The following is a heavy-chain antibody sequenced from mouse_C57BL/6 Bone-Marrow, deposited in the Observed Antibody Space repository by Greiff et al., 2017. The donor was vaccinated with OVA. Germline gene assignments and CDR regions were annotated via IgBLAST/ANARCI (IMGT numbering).Heavy chain of an antibody. V-gene: IGHV5-4*01. CDR2: ISDGGSYT. CDR3: ARGWFAY. CDR1: GFTFSSYA. Sequence: EVQLMESGGGLVKPGGSLKLSCAASGFTFSSYAMSWVRQTPEKRLEWVATISDGGSYTYYPDNVKGRFTISRDNAKNNLYRQMSHLKSEDTAMYYCARGWFAYWGQGTLVTVSA. J-gene: IGHJ3*01.